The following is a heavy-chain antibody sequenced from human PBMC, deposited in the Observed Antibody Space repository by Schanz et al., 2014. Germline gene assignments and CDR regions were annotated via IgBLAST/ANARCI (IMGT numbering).Heavy chain of an antibody. CDR2: INQDASEK. D-gene: IGHD3-10*01. V-gene: IGHV3-7*01. CDR3: AVLGGFGELPLDY. CDR1: GSTFSNYW. Sequence: DVQLVESGGGLVQPGGSLRLSCAVSGSTFSNYWMTWVRQAPGKGLEWVANINQDASEKYYADSVKGRFTISRDNSKNTLYLQMNSLRAEDTAVYYCAVLGGFGELPLDYRGQGTLVTVSS. J-gene: IGHJ4*02.